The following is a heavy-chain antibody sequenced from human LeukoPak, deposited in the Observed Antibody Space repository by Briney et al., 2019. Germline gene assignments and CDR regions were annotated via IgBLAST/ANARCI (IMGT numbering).Heavy chain of an antibody. CDR2: ISSSSSYI. CDR3: AREWFGELLSGYFDY. J-gene: IGHJ4*02. D-gene: IGHD3-10*01. Sequence: GGSLRLSCAASGFTFSSYSMNWVRQAPGKGLERVSSISSSSSYIYYADSVKGRFTISRDNAKNSLYLQMNSLRAEDTAVYYCAREWFGELLSGYFDYWGQGTLVTVSS. V-gene: IGHV3-21*01. CDR1: GFTFSSYS.